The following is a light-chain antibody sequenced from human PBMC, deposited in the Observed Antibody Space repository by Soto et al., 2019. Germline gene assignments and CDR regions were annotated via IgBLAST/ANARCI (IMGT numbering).Light chain of an antibody. J-gene: IGLJ2*01. CDR3: SSYTGSSTLVV. CDR2: DVS. V-gene: IGLV2-14*01. CDR1: SSDVGGYNY. Sequence: QSVLTQPASGSGSPGQSITISCTGTSSDVGGYNYVSWYQQHPGKAPKLMIYDVSNRPSGVSNRFSGSKSGNTASLTISGLQAEDEADYYCSSYTGSSTLVVFGGGTKVTVL.